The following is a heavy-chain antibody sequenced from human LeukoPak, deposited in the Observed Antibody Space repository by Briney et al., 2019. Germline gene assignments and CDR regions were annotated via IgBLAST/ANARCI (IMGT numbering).Heavy chain of an antibody. CDR1: GFTFSSYW. Sequence: GGSLRLSCAASGFTFSSYWVSWVRQAPGKGLECVSNIKQDGSEKYYVDSVKGRFTISRDNAKNSLYLQMNSLRAEDTAVYYCARRIPGLTPHIDYWGQGTLVTVSS. J-gene: IGHJ4*02. CDR2: IKQDGSEK. V-gene: IGHV3-7*01. D-gene: IGHD2-15*01. CDR3: ARRIPGLTPHIDY.